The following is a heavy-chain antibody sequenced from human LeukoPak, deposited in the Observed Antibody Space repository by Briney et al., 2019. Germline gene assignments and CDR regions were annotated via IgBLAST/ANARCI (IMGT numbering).Heavy chain of an antibody. CDR3: ARDGKWNKIYS. V-gene: IGHV1-2*02. Sequence: ASVTVSCTASGYTFTNLYIHWARQAPGQGLEWMGWINPNSGGTNTSQRFQVRVTMTRDASIGTDCMKVSGLKYHETGMYCCARDGKWNKIYSWGEGTLVTVSS. CDR1: GYTFTNLY. CDR2: INPNSGGT. J-gene: IGHJ4*02. D-gene: IGHD1-1*01.